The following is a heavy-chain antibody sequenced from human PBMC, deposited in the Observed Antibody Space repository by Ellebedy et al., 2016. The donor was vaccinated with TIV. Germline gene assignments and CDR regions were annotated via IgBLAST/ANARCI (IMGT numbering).Heavy chain of an antibody. CDR3: ARTTYYDILTGYYITYYFDY. Sequence: SETLSLTXTVSGGSISSSSYYWGWIRQPPGKGLEWIGSIYYSGSTYYNPSLKSRVTISVDTSKNQFSLKLSSVTAADTAVYYCARTTYYDILTGYYITYYFDYWGQGTLVTVSS. J-gene: IGHJ4*02. CDR2: IYYSGST. V-gene: IGHV4-39*07. CDR1: GGSISSSSYY. D-gene: IGHD3-9*01.